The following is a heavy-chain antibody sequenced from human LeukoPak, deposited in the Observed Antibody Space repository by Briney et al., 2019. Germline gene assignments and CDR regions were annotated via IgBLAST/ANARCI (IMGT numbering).Heavy chain of an antibody. CDR2: MHYTGNT. CDR1: GDSITSGDYY. V-gene: IGHV4-30-4*08. CDR3: ARHLSGSSWFDP. D-gene: IGHD1-26*01. J-gene: IGHJ5*02. Sequence: SETLSLTCTVSGDSITSGDYYWTRIRQPPGKGLEWVAYMHYTGNTYYNSSLKSRLSISVDTSKNQFSLRLSFVTAADTAMYYCARHLSGSSWFDPWGQGTLVTVSS.